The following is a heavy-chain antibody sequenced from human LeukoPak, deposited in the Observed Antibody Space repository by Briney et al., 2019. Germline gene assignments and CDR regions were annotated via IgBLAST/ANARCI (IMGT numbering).Heavy chain of an antibody. CDR3: ARLCSSDHYDILTGYYSFPPYYMDV. CDR2: INHSGST. D-gene: IGHD3-9*01. V-gene: IGHV4-39*01. J-gene: IGHJ6*03. Sequence: SETLSLTCTVSGGSISSSSYYWSWIRQPPGKGLEWIGEINHSGSTNYNPSLKSRVTISVDTSKNQFSLKLSSVTAADTAVYYCARLCSSDHYDILTGYYSFPPYYMDVWGKGTTVTISS. CDR1: GGSISSSSYY.